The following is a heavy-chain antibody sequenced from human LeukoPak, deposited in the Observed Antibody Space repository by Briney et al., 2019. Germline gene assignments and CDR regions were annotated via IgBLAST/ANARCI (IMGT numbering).Heavy chain of an antibody. CDR1: GFTFSSYA. CDR3: ARDMVGVVTGTSPRGWFDP. J-gene: IGHJ5*02. Sequence: GGSLRLSCAASGFTFSSYAMHWVRQAPGKGLEWVAVISYDGSNKYYADSVKGRFTISRDNSKNTLYLQMNSLRAEDTAVYYCARDMVGVVTGTSPRGWFDPWGQGTLVTVSS. V-gene: IGHV3-30*01. D-gene: IGHD1-20*01. CDR2: ISYDGSNK.